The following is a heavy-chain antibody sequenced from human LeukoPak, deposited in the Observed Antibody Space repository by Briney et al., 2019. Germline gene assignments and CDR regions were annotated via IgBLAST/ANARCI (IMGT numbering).Heavy chain of an antibody. CDR1: GGSISSYY. J-gene: IGHJ4*02. CDR3: ARVGDYALKD. V-gene: IGHV4-4*07. D-gene: IGHD3-16*01. Sequence: SETLSLTCTVSGGSISSYYWSWIRQPAGKGLEWIGRIYTSGSTNYNPSLKSRVTMSVDTSKSQCTLKLSSVTAADTAVYYCARVGDYALKDWGQGTLVTVSS. CDR2: IYTSGST.